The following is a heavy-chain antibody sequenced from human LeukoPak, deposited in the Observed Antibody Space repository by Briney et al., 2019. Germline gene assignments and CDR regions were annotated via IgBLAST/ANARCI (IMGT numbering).Heavy chain of an antibody. J-gene: IGHJ5*02. CDR2: IIPIFGTA. Sequence: ASVKVSCKASGGTFTSYAISWVRQAPGQGLEWMGGIIPIFGTANYAQKLQGRVTITADESTRTAYMELSSLRSDDTAVYYCARDFESGFWSGYYSSWFDPWGQGTLVTVSS. CDR3: ARDFESGFWSGYYSSWFDP. D-gene: IGHD3-3*01. CDR1: GGTFTSYA. V-gene: IGHV1-69*13.